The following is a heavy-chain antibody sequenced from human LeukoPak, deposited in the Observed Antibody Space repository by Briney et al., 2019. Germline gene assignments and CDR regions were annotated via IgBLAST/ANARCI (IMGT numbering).Heavy chain of an antibody. CDR2: IYYSGST. CDR1: GGSISSYY. J-gene: IGHJ6*03. V-gene: IGHV4-59*01. Sequence: PSETLSLTCTVSGGSISSYYWSWIRQPPGKGLEWIGYIYYSGSTNYNPSLKSRVTISVDTSKNQFSLKLSSVTAADTAVYYCARDVAYCGGDCYSDYYYYMDVWGKGTTVTVSS. CDR3: ARDVAYCGGDCYSDYYYYMDV. D-gene: IGHD2-21*02.